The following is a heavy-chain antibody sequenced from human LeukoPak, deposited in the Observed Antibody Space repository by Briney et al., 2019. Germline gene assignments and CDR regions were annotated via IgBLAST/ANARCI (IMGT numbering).Heavy chain of an antibody. Sequence: SETLSLTCTVSGGSISSDYWSWIRQPPAKGQERDGYSHYSGSTKYNPALKCRVTISIARSKNQFSLRLSSVSAAVTAVYCCARDGVVTKRWLDTWGEGELVSVSS. CDR3: ARDGVVTKRWLDT. V-gene: IGHV4-59*13. J-gene: IGHJ5*02. CDR1: GGSISSDY. D-gene: IGHD3-22*01. CDR2: SHYSGST.